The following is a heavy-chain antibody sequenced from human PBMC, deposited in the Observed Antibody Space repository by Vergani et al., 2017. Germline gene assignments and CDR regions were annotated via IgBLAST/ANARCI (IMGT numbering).Heavy chain of an antibody. CDR1: GYPFTSYY. V-gene: IGHV1-46*01. J-gene: IGHJ6*02. CDR3: ARTTTRGNYGMDV. CDR2: INPSGGST. Sequence: QVQLVQSGAEVKKPGASVKVSCKASGYPFTSYYMHWVRQAPGQGLEWMGIINPSGGSTSYAQTFQGRVTMTRDTSKRTDYMELSSLRSEDTAVYYCARTTTRGNYGMDVWGQGNTVTV. D-gene: IGHD4-11*01.